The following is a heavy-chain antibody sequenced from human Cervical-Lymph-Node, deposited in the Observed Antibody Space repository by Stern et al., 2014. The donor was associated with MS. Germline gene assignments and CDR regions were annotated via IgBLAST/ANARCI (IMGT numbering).Heavy chain of an antibody. CDR2: INPNSGGT. CDR3: ARGDDFDAFDI. V-gene: IGHV1-2*06. J-gene: IGHJ3*02. CDR1: AYTFTGYY. Sequence: QVQLVQSGAEVKKPGASMNVSCKASAYTFTGYYIHWVRQAPGQGLEWMGRINPNSGGTSYAQKFQGRVTMTRDTSNSTAYVELTRLTSDDTAVYYCARGDDFDAFDIWGQGTMVTVSS. D-gene: IGHD2-21*02.